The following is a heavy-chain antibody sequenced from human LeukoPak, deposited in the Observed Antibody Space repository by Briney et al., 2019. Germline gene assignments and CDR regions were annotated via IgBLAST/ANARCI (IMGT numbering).Heavy chain of an antibody. CDR2: INHSGST. CDR1: GGSFSGYY. D-gene: IGHD1-26*01. J-gene: IGHJ4*02. Sequence: SETLSLTCAVYGGSFSGYYWSWIRQPPGKGLEWIGEINHSGSTNYNPSLKSRVTISVDTSKNQFSLKLSSVAAADTAVYYCARAIEVGAMTPFDYWGQGTLVTVSS. V-gene: IGHV4-34*01. CDR3: ARAIEVGAMTPFDY.